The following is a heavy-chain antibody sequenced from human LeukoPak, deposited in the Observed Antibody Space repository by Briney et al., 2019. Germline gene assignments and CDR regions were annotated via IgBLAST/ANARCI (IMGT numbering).Heavy chain of an antibody. Sequence: ASVKVSCKASGYTFTSYAMNWVRQAPGQGLEWMGWINPNSGGTNYAQKFQGRVTMTRDTSISTAYMELSRLRSDDTAVYYCARDFLVVAATSFDYWGQGTLVTVSS. CDR1: GYTFTSYA. D-gene: IGHD2-15*01. J-gene: IGHJ4*02. CDR3: ARDFLVVAATSFDY. CDR2: INPNSGGT. V-gene: IGHV1-2*02.